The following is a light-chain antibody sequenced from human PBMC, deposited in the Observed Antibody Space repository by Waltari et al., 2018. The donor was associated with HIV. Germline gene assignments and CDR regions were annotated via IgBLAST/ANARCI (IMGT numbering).Light chain of an antibody. V-gene: IGLV2-14*01. CDR2: EVT. J-gene: IGLJ1*01. CDR3: SSYTGSSTYV. Sequence: QSALPHPSSVSGSPGQSLTIPCAGTGSGIGGYDYVSWYQQHPGKAPKLMIYEVTNRPSGVSNRFSGSKSGNTASLTISGLQAEDEADYYCSSYTGSSTYVFGTGTKVTVL. CDR1: GSGIGGYDY.